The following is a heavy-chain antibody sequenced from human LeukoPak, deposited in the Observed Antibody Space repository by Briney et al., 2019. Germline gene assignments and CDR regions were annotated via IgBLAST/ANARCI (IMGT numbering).Heavy chain of an antibody. CDR1: GGSISSYY. V-gene: IGHV4-59*08. Sequence: NPSETLSLTCTVSGGSISSYYWSWIRQPPGKGLEWIGYIYYSGSTNYNPSLKSRVTVSVDTSKNQFSLRLRSVTAADTAVYYCARQEYYYDSSGYYPAFDYWGQGTLVTVSS. J-gene: IGHJ4*02. D-gene: IGHD3-22*01. CDR2: IYYSGST. CDR3: ARQEYYYDSSGYYPAFDY.